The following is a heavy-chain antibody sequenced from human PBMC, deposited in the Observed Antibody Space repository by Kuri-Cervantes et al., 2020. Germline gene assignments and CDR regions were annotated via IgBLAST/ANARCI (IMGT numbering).Heavy chain of an antibody. CDR1: GYTFTSYG. CDR2: MNPNSGNT. CDR3: ARVDSGSYWGGFDP. V-gene: IGHV1-8*02. D-gene: IGHD1-26*01. J-gene: IGHJ5*02. Sequence: ASVKVSCKASGYTFTSYGISWVRQATGQGLEWMGWMNPNSGNTGYAQKFQGRVTMTRNTSISTAYMELSSLRSEDTAVYYCARVDSGSYWGGFDPWGQGTLVTVSS.